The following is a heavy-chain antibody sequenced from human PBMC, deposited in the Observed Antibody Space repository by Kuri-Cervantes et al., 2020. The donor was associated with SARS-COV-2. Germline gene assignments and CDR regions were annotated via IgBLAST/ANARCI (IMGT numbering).Heavy chain of an antibody. Sequence: GGSLRLSCSASGFTFSSYSMNWVRQAPGKGLEWVSSISSSSYIYYADSVKGRFTISRDNAKNSLYLQMNSLRAEDTAVYYCARDSPDSSSWYYYYGMDLWGQGTTVTVSS. CDR3: ARDSPDSSSWYYYYGMDL. D-gene: IGHD6-13*01. CDR2: ISSSSYI. J-gene: IGHJ6*02. CDR1: GFTFSSYS. V-gene: IGHV3-21*01.